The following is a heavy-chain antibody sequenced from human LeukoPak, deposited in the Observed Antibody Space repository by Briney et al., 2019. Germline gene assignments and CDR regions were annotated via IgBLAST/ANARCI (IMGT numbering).Heavy chain of an antibody. Sequence: PSETLSLTCTVSGGSISSYYWSWIRQPPGKGLEWIGYIYTSGSTNYSPSLKSRVTISVDTSKNQFSLKLSSVTAADTAVYYCARQVRYCSSTSCYTGNWFDPWGQGTLVTVS. V-gene: IGHV4-4*09. D-gene: IGHD2-2*02. CDR2: IYTSGST. CDR1: GGSISSYY. CDR3: ARQVRYCSSTSCYTGNWFDP. J-gene: IGHJ5*02.